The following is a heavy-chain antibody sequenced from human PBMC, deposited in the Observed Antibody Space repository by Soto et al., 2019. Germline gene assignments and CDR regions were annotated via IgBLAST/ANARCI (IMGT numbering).Heavy chain of an antibody. CDR1: GFTFSSYW. J-gene: IGHJ3*02. D-gene: IGHD2-8*02. CDR3: ARWVVYEEGAFDI. Sequence: GGSLRLSCAASGFTFSSYWMHWFRQAPGKGLVWVSRINSDGSSTSYADSVKGRFTISRDNAKNTLYLQMNSLRAEDTAVYYCARWVVYEEGAFDIWGQGTMVTVSS. V-gene: IGHV3-74*01. CDR2: INSDGSST.